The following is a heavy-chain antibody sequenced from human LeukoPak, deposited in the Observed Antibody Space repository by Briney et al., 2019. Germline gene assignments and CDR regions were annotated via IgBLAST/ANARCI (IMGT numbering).Heavy chain of an antibody. Sequence: ASVKVSCKASGYTFTSYYMHWVRQAPGQGLEWMGIINPSGGSTSYAQKFQGRVTMTRDTSTSTVYMELSSVTAADTALYYCASLLYDGFDIWGQGTMVTVSS. CDR3: ASLLYDGFDI. J-gene: IGHJ3*02. CDR1: GYTFTSYY. CDR2: INPSGGST. V-gene: IGHV1-46*01. D-gene: IGHD2/OR15-2a*01.